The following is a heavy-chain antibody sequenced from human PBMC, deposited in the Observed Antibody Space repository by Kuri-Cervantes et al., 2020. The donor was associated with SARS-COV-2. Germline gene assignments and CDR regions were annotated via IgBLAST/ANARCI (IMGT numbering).Heavy chain of an antibody. CDR2: IYYSGST. V-gene: IGHV4-30-4*08. D-gene: IGHD6-13*01. J-gene: IGHJ3*02. CDR1: GGSISSGDYY. Sequence: SETLSLTCTVSGGSISSGDYYWSWIRQPPGKGLAWIGYIYYSGSTYYNPSLKSRVTISVDTSKNQFSLKLSSVTAAATAVYYCARRLQLAGAFYIWGQGTMVTVSS. CDR3: ARRLQLAGAFYI.